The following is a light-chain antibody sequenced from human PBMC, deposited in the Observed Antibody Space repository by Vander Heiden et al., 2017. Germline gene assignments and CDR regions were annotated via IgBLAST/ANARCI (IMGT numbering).Light chain of an antibody. V-gene: IGKV4-1*01. J-gene: IGKJ1*01. CDR2: WAS. CDR1: QSALSSSNNKNY. CDR3: QQYYSRFRR. Sequence: DIVMTQSPDSLAVSLGERATINCKSSQSALSSSNNKNYLAWYQQKPGQPPKLLIYWASTRESGVPDRFSGSGSGTDFTLTISSLQAEDVAVYYCQQYYSRFRRFGQGTKVEFK.